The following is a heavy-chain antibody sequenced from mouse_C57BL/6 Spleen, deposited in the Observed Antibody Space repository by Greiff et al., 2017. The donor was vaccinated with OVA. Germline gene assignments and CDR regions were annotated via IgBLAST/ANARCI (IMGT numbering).Heavy chain of an antibody. J-gene: IGHJ2*01. CDR1: GFTFSDYG. CDR3: ATNYGSSLDY. CDR2: ISSGSSTI. V-gene: IGHV5-17*01. D-gene: IGHD1-1*01. Sequence: DVKLVESGGGLVKPGGSLKLSCAASGFTFSDYGMHWVRQAPEKGLEWVAYISSGSSTIYYADTVKGRFTISRDNAKNTLFLQMTSLRSEDTAMYYCATNYGSSLDYWGQGTTLTVSS.